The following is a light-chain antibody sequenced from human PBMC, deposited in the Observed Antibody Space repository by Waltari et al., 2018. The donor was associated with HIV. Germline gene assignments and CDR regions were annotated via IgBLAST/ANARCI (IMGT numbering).Light chain of an antibody. Sequence: QSALTQPASVSGSPGQSITISCTGTSSDVGGYNYVSWYQQHPGKAPKLMIYDVSHRPSGVSNRFSGSKSGNTASLTISGLQAEDEADYYCSSYTSSSTLAWVFGGGTKLTVL. CDR2: DVS. CDR1: SSDVGGYNY. CDR3: SSYTSSSTLAWV. J-gene: IGLJ3*02. V-gene: IGLV2-14*01.